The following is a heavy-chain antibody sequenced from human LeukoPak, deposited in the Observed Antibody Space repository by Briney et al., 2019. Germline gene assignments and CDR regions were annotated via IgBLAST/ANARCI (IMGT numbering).Heavy chain of an antibody. CDR1: GDSVSNNITA. CDR3: ARHYSLAV. V-gene: IGHV6-1*01. Sequence: SQTLSLTCAISGDSVSNNITAWNWIRQSPSRSLEWLGRIYYRSKWYNEYAESVQSRITINPDTSKNQFSLHLKSVTPEDTALYYCARHYSLAVWGQGTMVTVSS. D-gene: IGHD2-21*01. CDR2: IYYRSKWYN. J-gene: IGHJ3*01.